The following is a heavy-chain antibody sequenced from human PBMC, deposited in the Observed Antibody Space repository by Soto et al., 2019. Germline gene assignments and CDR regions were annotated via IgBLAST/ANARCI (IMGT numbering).Heavy chain of an antibody. CDR1: GGIFSTYA. CDR3: ARDRDDYGSGNYYNRIDF. V-gene: IGHV1-69*06. D-gene: IGHD3-10*01. J-gene: IGHJ4*02. CDR2: IIPLFGTP. Sequence: QVQLVQSGAEVKKPGSSVKVSCKASGGIFSTYAISWLRQAPGQGLEWKGGIIPLFGTPNYAQRFQGRVTITADKSTSTAYMELSRLRSEDTAVYYCARDRDDYGSGNYYNRIDFWGQGTLVTVSS.